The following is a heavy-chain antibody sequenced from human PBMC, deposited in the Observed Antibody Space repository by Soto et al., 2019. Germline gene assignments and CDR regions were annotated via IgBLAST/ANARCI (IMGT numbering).Heavy chain of an antibody. CDR2: ISSSGSTI. CDR1: GFTFSSYE. V-gene: IGHV3-48*03. CDR3: ARKLYSSSWPFDY. J-gene: IGHJ4*02. D-gene: IGHD6-13*01. Sequence: GSLRLSCAASGFTFSSYEMNWVRQAAGKGLEWVSYISSSGSTIYYADSVKGRFTISRDNAKNSLYLQMNSLRAEDTAVYYCARKLYSSSWPFDYWGQGTLVTVS.